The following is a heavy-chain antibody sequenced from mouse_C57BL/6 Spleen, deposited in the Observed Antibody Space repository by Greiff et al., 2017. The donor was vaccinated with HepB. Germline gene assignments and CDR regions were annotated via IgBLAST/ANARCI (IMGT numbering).Heavy chain of an antibody. CDR1: GYTFTSYW. CDR2: IHPSDSDT. J-gene: IGHJ1*03. V-gene: IGHV1-74*01. Sequence: QVQLKQPGAELVKPGASVKVSCKASGYTFTSYWMHWVKQRPGQGLEWIGRIHPSDSDTNYNQKFKGKATLTVDKSSSTAYMQLSSLTSEDSAVYYCAIALYYGSTDWYFDVWGTGTTVTVSS. CDR3: AIALYYGSTDWYFDV. D-gene: IGHD1-1*01.